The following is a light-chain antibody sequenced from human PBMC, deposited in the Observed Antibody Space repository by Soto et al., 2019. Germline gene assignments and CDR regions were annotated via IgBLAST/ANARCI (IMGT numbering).Light chain of an antibody. V-gene: IGKV3-20*01. CDR1: QDVDNNF. J-gene: IGKJ4*01. CDR2: ASS. Sequence: EIVLTQSPGTLSLSPGEGATLSCRASQDVDNNFLAWYQQRPGQAPRLLIYASSRRATGIPDRFSGSGSGTDFTLTISRVGPEDIAVYFCHQYYSSITFGRGTKVEVK. CDR3: HQYYSSIT.